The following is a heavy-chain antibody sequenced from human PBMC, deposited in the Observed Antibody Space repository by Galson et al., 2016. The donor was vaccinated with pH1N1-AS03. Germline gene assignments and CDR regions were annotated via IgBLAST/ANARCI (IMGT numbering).Heavy chain of an antibody. Sequence: TLSLTCNVSGGSISETAYYWTWVRQRPGEALEWIGYLYYTGNAFYNPSLESRVTISQDTSKRQISLTLKSVTAADTAVYYCAGESTDNFHCPPLAFDLWRQGTLVTVSS. J-gene: IGHJ3*01. V-gene: IGHV4-31*03. CDR3: AGESTDNFHCPPLAFDL. CDR2: LYYTGNA. D-gene: IGHD2-15*01. CDR1: GGSISETAYY.